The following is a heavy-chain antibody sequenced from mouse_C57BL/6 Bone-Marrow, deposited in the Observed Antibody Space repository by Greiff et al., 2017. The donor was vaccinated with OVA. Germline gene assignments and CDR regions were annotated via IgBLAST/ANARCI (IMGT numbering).Heavy chain of an antibody. CDR2: ISSGSSTI. CDR3: ARADGAWFAY. Sequence: DVHLVESGGGLVKPGGSLKLSCAASGFTFSDYGMHWVRQAPEKGLEWVAYISSGSSTIYYADTVKGRFTISRDKAKNTLFLQMTSLRSEDTSMYYCARADGAWFAYWGQGTLVTVSA. J-gene: IGHJ3*01. V-gene: IGHV5-17*01. CDR1: GFTFSDYG. D-gene: IGHD2-3*01.